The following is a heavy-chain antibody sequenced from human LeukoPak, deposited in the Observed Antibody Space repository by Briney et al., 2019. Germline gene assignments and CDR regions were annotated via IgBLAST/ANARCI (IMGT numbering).Heavy chain of an antibody. CDR2: IYHSGST. D-gene: IGHD3-16*02. CDR1: GYSISSGYY. V-gene: IGHV4-38-2*01. Sequence: SETQSLTCAVSGYSISSGYYWGWIRQPPGKGLEWIGSIYHSGSTYYNPSLKSRVTISVDTSKNQFSLKLSSVTAADTAVYYCARSKRVMITFGGVIAFNWFDPWGQGTLVTVSS. J-gene: IGHJ5*02. CDR3: ARSKRVMITFGGVIAFNWFDP.